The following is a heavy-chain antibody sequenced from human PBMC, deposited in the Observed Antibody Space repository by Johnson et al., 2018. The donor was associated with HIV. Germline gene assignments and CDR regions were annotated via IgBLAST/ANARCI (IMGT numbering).Heavy chain of an antibody. CDR1: GFTSSIYG. V-gene: IGHV3-30*18. CDR3: AKDRYGGSYPDAFDI. D-gene: IGHD1-26*01. Sequence: QVQLVESGGGVVQPGGSLRLPCSASGFTSSIYGRHWVRQPPGKGLEWMTGFSNDVTSKYYVESVKGRFTISRDKSKNTLFLQMNSLRPEDTSVYSGAKDRYGGSYPDAFDIWGQGTMVTVSS. CDR2: FSNDVTSK. J-gene: IGHJ3*02.